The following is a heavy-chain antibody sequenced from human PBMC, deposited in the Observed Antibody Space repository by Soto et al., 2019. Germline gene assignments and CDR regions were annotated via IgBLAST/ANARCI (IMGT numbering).Heavy chain of an antibody. D-gene: IGHD4-17*01. CDR1: GFTFSSYS. CDR2: ISSGSSTI. V-gene: IGHV3-48*01. Sequence: EVQLVESGRGLVQPGGSLRLSCAASGFTFSSYSMNWVRQAPGKGLEWVSYISSGSSTIYHADSVKGRFTISRDNAKNSLYLQMNSLRAEDTAVYYCARAGDYGRGYYYGMDVWGQGTTVTVSS. J-gene: IGHJ6*02. CDR3: ARAGDYGRGYYYGMDV.